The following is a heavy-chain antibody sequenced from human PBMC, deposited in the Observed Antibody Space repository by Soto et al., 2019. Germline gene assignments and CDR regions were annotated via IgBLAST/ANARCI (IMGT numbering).Heavy chain of an antibody. Sequence: QVQLVESGGGVVQPGRSLRLSCAASGFTFSSYGMHWVRQAPGKGLEWVAVIWYDGSNKYYADSVKGRFTISRDNSKNTLDLQMNSLRAEDTAVDSCARADRCLHRGYWGQGTLVTVSS. CDR1: GFTFSSYG. J-gene: IGHJ4*02. V-gene: IGHV3-33*01. D-gene: IGHD2-8*01. CDR3: ARADRCLHRGY. CDR2: IWYDGSNK.